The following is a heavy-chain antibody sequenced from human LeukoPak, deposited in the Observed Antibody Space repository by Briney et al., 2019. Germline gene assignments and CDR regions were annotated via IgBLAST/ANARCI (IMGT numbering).Heavy chain of an antibody. CDR2: INPNSGGT. Sequence: GASVKVSCKASGYTFTGYYMHWLRQAPGQGLEWMGWINPNSGGTNYAQKFQGRVTMTRDTSTSTVYMELSSLRSEDTAVYYCARDPIAVAVPGHFDYWGRGTLVTVSS. CDR1: GYTFTGYY. CDR3: ARDPIAVAVPGHFDY. J-gene: IGHJ4*02. V-gene: IGHV1-2*02. D-gene: IGHD6-19*01.